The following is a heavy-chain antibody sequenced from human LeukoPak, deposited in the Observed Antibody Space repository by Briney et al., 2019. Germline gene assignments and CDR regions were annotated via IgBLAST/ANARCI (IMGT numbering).Heavy chain of an antibody. CDR1: GFVFGDYA. V-gene: IGHV3-30-3*01. Sequence: PGRSLRLSCAASGFVFGDYAMHWVRQAPGKGLEWAALISHNGSSNYYADSVRGRFTISRDNSNTLYLEMNSLRPEDTAVFYCARGRSPDYWYFDLWGRGTPVTVSS. CDR3: ARGRSPDYWYFDL. CDR2: ISHNGSSN. J-gene: IGHJ2*01.